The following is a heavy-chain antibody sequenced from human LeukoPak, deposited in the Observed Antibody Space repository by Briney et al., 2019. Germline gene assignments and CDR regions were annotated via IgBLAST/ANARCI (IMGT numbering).Heavy chain of an antibody. CDR2: VNHSAST. CDR3: AWGATLDF. CDR1: GGSFSGYY. J-gene: IGHJ4*02. Sequence: PTDTLSLTYAVYGGSFSGYYWRRIHQPPGTGLEWTGEVNHSASTNYNPSLSSPVTLSLHTSKHHFYLKLTSVTASDTAGYYRAWGATLDFWGQGTLVSVSS. V-gene: IGHV4-34*01. D-gene: IGHD1-26*01.